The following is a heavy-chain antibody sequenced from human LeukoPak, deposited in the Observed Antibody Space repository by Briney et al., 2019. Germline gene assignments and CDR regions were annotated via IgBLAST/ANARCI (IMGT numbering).Heavy chain of an antibody. CDR3: ARDSGEQQLGGLDY. J-gene: IGHJ4*02. D-gene: IGHD6-13*01. V-gene: IGHV3-30*03. CDR1: GFTFSSYG. Sequence: GGSLRLSCAASGFTFSSYGMHWVRQAPGKGLEWVAVISYDGSNKYYADSVKGRFTISRDNSKNTLYLQMNSLRAEDTAVYYCARDSGEQQLGGLDYWGQGTLVTVSS. CDR2: ISYDGSNK.